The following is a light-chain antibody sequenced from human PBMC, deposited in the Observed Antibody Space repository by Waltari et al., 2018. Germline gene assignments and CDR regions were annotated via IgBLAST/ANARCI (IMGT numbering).Light chain of an antibody. Sequence: DIQMTQSPTSVSASVGDRGSITCRASQDISILVAWYQQQPGKAPKFLIYDASTLQSGVPSRFSGRGSGTDFTLTISSLQPEDFATYYCQQANTFPLTFGGGTKVEMK. CDR1: QDISIL. V-gene: IGKV1-12*01. CDR2: DAS. CDR3: QQANTFPLT. J-gene: IGKJ4*01.